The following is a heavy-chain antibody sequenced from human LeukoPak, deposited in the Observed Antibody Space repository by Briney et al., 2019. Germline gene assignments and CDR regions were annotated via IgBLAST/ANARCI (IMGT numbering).Heavy chain of an antibody. CDR1: GGSISSYY. CDR2: IYYSGST. D-gene: IGHD5-12*01. Sequence: SETLSLTCSVSGGSISSYYWNWIRQPPGKGLEWIGSIYYSGSTYYNPSLKSRVTISVDTSKNQFSLKLSSVTAADTAVYYCASGYILSGYDFDFDYWGQGTLVTVSS. J-gene: IGHJ4*02. CDR3: ASGYILSGYDFDFDY. V-gene: IGHV4-39*07.